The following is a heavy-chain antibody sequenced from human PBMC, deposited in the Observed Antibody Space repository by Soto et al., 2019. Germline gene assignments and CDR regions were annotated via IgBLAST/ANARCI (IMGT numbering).Heavy chain of an antibody. Sequence: EVQLVESGGGLVKPGGSLRLSCAASGFTFSSYSMNWVRQAPGKGLEWVSSISSSSSYIYYADSVKSRFTISRDNAKNSLYLQMNSLRAEDTAVYYCASLDGGQQLVYCYYYGMDVWGQGTTVTVSS. D-gene: IGHD6-13*01. CDR2: ISSSSSYI. CDR3: ASLDGGQQLVYCYYYGMDV. CDR1: GFTFSSYS. J-gene: IGHJ6*02. V-gene: IGHV3-21*01.